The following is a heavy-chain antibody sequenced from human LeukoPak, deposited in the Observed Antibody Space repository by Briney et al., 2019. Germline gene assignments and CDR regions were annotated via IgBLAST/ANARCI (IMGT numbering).Heavy chain of an antibody. J-gene: IGHJ6*03. CDR3: TRADYVWGSYRPYYYYMDV. CDR2: IYSGGST. V-gene: IGHV3-66*01. Sequence: GGSLRLSCAASGFTVSSNYMSWVRQAPGKGLEWVSVIYSGGSTYYADSVKGRFTISRDDSKSIAYLQMNSLKTEDTAVYYCTRADYVWGSYRPYYYYMDVWGKGTTVTISS. D-gene: IGHD3-16*02. CDR1: GFTVSSNY.